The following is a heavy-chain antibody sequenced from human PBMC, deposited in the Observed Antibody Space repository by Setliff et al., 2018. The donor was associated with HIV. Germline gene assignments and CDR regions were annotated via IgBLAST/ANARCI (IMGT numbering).Heavy chain of an antibody. CDR1: GFTFSNAW. Sequence: GGSLRLSCAASGFTFSNAWMNWVRQAPGKGLEWVGRIKSKTGGGTTDYAAPVKGRFTISRDDSKNTLYLQMNSLKTEDTAVYYCTTESSGWYGYYYYMDVWGKGTTVTVSS. D-gene: IGHD6-19*01. V-gene: IGHV3-15*07. CDR2: IKSKTGGGTT. J-gene: IGHJ6*03. CDR3: TTESSGWYGYYYYMDV.